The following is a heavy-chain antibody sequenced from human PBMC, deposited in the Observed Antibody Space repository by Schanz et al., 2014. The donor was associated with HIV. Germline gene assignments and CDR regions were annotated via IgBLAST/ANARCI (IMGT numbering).Heavy chain of an antibody. V-gene: IGHV3-30*09. D-gene: IGHD3-22*01. Sequence: QVQLVESGGGVVQPGRSLRLSCAASEFIFSSYAMHWVRQPPGKGLEWEAAISYDGSTKYYAESVKGRFAISRDNSKNTLFLQMNSLRAEDTAIYYCTGGLYYDSIPFDPWGQGTLVTVSS. CDR1: EFIFSSYA. CDR2: ISYDGSTK. J-gene: IGHJ5*02. CDR3: TGGLYYDSIPFDP.